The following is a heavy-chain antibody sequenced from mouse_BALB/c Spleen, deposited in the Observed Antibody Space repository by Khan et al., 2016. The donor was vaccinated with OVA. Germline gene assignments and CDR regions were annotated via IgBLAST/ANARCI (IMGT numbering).Heavy chain of an antibody. CDR1: GFTFSDYY. CDR2: ISDGGSYT. Sequence: EVELVESGGGLVKPGGSLKLSCAASGFTFSDYYMYWVRQTPEKRLEWVATISDGGSYTYYLDSVKGRFTISRDDATNNLYLQMNSLKSEDTAMXYFARGFHGNPFAYWGQGTLVTVSA. D-gene: IGHD2-1*01. CDR3: ARGFHGNPFAY. V-gene: IGHV5-4*02. J-gene: IGHJ3*01.